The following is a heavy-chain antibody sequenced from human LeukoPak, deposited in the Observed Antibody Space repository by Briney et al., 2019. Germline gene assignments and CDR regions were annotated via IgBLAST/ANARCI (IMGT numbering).Heavy chain of an antibody. Sequence: GGPLRLSGTAFGLTFSNAWMAGVRQVPGKGLEWVGRIRSMSAGGTVDYAATVQGRFTISRDDSKNTVYLHMNSLRTEDTAIYYCTKVGVYYYDAWGQGTLVTVSS. J-gene: IGHJ4*02. V-gene: IGHV3-15*01. CDR1: GLTFSNAW. D-gene: IGHD2-8*01. CDR3: TKVGVYYYDA. CDR2: IRSMSAGGTV.